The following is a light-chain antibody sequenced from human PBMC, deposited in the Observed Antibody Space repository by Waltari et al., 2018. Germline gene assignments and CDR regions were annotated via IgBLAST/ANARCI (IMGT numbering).Light chain of an antibody. CDR2: QDS. CDR1: KLGDKY. J-gene: IGLJ2*01. Sequence: SYELTQPPSVSVSPGQTASITCSGDKLGDKYACWYQQKPGQSPGLVIYQDSKRPSGIPQRFSGSNYGNTATLTISGTQAMDEADYYCQAWDSSHVVFGGGTKLTVL. V-gene: IGLV3-1*01. CDR3: QAWDSSHVV.